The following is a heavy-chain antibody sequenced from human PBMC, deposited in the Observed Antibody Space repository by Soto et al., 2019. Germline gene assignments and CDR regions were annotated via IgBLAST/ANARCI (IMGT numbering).Heavy chain of an antibody. V-gene: IGHV4-31*03. CDR2: IYYSGST. J-gene: IGHJ6*02. CDR1: GGSISSGGYY. Sequence: PSETLSLTCTVSGGSISSGGYYWSWIRQHPGKGLEWIGYIYYSGSTYYNPSLKSRVTISVDTSKNQFSLKLSSVTAADTAVYYCARGDSRIAAAALEPLTYYYGMDVWGQGTTVTVSS. CDR3: ARGDSRIAAAALEPLTYYYGMDV. D-gene: IGHD6-13*01.